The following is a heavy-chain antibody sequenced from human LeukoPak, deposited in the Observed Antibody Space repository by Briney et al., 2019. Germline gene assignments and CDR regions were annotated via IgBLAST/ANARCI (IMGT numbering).Heavy chain of an antibody. Sequence: ASVKVSCKLSGYTLTELSMHCVRQAPGKGLEWMGGFDPEDGETIYAQKFQGRVTMTEDTSTDTAYMELSSLRAEDTAVYYCATYGDYYYFDYWGQGPLVTVSS. D-gene: IGHD4-17*01. CDR2: FDPEDGET. V-gene: IGHV1-24*01. CDR1: GYTLTELS. CDR3: ATYGDYYYFDY. J-gene: IGHJ4*02.